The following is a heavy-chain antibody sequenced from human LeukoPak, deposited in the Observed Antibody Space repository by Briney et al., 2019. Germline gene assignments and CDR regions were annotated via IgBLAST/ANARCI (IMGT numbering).Heavy chain of an antibody. Sequence: SVTLSLPCDLSGYSIKRGPTWGWIRHPPGQRLEWIEVMFHSGDTSHNPSLKSRVTISADTSKNQFSLKLTPVTAADTAVYYCAKVGAYGDYARHDYWGQGTLVTVSS. CDR1: GYSIKRGPT. CDR2: MFHSGDT. J-gene: IGHJ4*02. V-gene: IGHV4-38-2*01. D-gene: IGHD4-17*01. CDR3: AKVGAYGDYARHDY.